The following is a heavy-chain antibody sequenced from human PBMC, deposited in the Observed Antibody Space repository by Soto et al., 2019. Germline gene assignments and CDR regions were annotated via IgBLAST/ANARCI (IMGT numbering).Heavy chain of an antibody. V-gene: IGHV1-69*13. CDR1: GGTFSSYA. J-gene: IGHJ5*02. Sequence: SVKVSCKASGGTFSSYAISWVRQAPGQGLEWMGGIIPIFGTANYAQKFQGRVTITADESTSTAYMELSSLRSEDTAVYYCARDQHSSSWYGGPNWFDPWGQGTLVTVS. D-gene: IGHD6-13*01. CDR2: IIPIFGTA. CDR3: ARDQHSSSWYGGPNWFDP.